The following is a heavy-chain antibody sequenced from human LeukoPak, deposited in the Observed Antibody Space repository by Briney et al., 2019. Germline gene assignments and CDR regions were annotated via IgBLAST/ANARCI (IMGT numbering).Heavy chain of an antibody. D-gene: IGHD3-10*01. V-gene: IGHV1-69*05. CDR1: GGTFSSYA. CDR3: ARDTAMVRGVSSRNWFDP. CDR2: IIPIFGTA. J-gene: IGHJ5*02. Sequence: SVKVSCKASGGTFSSYAISWVRQAPGQGLEWMGRIIPIFGTANYAQKFQGRVTITTDESTSTAYMELSSLRSEDTAVYYCARDTAMVRGVSSRNWFDPWGQGTLVTVSS.